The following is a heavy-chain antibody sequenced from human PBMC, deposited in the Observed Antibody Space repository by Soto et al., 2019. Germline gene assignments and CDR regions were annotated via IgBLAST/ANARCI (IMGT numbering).Heavy chain of an antibody. Sequence: SETLSLTCTVSGGSISSGGYYWSWIRQHPGKGLEWIGYIYYSGSTYYNPSLKSRVSMSVDASKNQFSLNLTSVTAADTAVYHCAKESGGYDSSTRYGLDVWGQGTTVTVSS. D-gene: IGHD6-25*01. CDR2: IYYSGST. CDR3: AKESGGYDSSTRYGLDV. J-gene: IGHJ6*02. CDR1: GGSISSGGYY. V-gene: IGHV4-31*03.